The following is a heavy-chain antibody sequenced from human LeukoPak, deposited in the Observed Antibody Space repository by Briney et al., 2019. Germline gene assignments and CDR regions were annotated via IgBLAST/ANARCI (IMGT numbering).Heavy chain of an antibody. J-gene: IGHJ3*02. Sequence: PGGPLRLSCAASGFTFSSYGMHWVRQAPGKGLEWVAVISYDGSNKYYADSVKGRFTISGDNSKNTLYLQMNSLRAEDTAVYYCAKAFTWAVAAFDIRGQGTMVTVSS. CDR1: GFTFSSYG. CDR3: AKAFTWAVAAFDI. CDR2: ISYDGSNK. V-gene: IGHV3-30*18. D-gene: IGHD6-19*01.